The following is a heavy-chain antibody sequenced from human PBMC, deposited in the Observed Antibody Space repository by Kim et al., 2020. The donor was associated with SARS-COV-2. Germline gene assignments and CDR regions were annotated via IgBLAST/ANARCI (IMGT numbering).Heavy chain of an antibody. J-gene: IGHJ4*02. V-gene: IGHV4-59*01. Sequence: YNPSLKSRVTISLDTSKIQFSLKLSSVTAADTAVYYCARAQAGYSSSWDYWGQGTLVTVSS. CDR3: ARAQAGYSSSWDY. D-gene: IGHD6-13*01.